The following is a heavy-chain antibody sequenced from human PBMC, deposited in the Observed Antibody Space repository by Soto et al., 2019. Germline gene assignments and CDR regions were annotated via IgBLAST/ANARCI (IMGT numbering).Heavy chain of an antibody. CDR1: GFTFSSYS. V-gene: IGHV3-21*01. D-gene: IGHD5-12*01. CDR2: ISSSRSYI. CDR3: ARDPQTHSGYDGGVYFDY. Sequence: EVQLVESGGGLVKPGGSLRLSCAASGFTFSSYSMNWVRQAPGKGLEGVSSISSSRSYIYYADSVKGRFTISRDNAKNSLYLQMNSLRAEDTAVYYCARDPQTHSGYDGGVYFDYWGQGTLVTVSS. J-gene: IGHJ4*02.